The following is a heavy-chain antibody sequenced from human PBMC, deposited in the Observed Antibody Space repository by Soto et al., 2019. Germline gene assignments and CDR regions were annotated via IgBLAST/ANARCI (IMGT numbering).Heavy chain of an antibody. CDR2: IYYSGST. V-gene: IGHV4-39*01. CDR1: GGSISSSSYY. CDR3: ARHYYGSGSYNWCDP. J-gene: IGHJ5*02. Sequence: PSETLSLTCTVSGGSISSSSYYWGWIRQPPGKGLEWIGSIYYSGSTYYNPSLKSRVTISVDTSKNQFSLKLSSVTAADTAVYYCARHYYGSGSYNWCDPWGQETLVTVAS. D-gene: IGHD3-10*01.